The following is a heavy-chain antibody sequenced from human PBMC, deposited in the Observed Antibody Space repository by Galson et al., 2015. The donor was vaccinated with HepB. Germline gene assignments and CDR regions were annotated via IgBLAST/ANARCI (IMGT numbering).Heavy chain of an antibody. CDR3: AREGPYASSCMDH. CDR2: ITNSGGRR. CDR1: GFRFNIYN. D-gene: IGHD2-8*01. J-gene: IGHJ4*02. Sequence: SLRLSCAASGFRFNIYNMSWVRQAPGKGLEWVSGITNSGGRRYYAEPGKGRFTISRDNSKNTVFLQMSSLRAEDTAIYYCAREGPYASSCMDHWGQGTRVTVSS. V-gene: IGHV3-23*01.